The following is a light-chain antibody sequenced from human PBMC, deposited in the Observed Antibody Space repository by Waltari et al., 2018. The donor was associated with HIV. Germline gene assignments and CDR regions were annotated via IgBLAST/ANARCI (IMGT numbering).Light chain of an antibody. CDR2: ANN. V-gene: IGLV1-40*01. CDR1: SSNIGAYD. Sequence: QSVLTQPPSVSAAPGQRVTITCTGSSSNIGAYDVHWYQQLPGRAPKLLIYANNNRPSGVPDRFSGSKSGTAASLAIAGLQIEDEGDYFCQSYDNSLRVSYVFSAGTRVTVL. CDR3: QSYDNSLRVSYV. J-gene: IGLJ1*01.